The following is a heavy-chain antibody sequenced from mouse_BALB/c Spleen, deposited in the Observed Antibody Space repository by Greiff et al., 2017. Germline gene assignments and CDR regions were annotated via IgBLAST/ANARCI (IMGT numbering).Heavy chain of an antibody. J-gene: IGHJ4*01. V-gene: IGHV5-17*02. D-gene: IGHD2-3*01. CDR3: ARGHDGYYVGAMDY. CDR1: GFTFSSFG. CDR2: ISSGSSTI. Sequence: DVHLVESGGGLVQPGGSRKLSCAASGFTFSSFGMHWVRQAPEKGLEWVAYISSGSSTIYYADTVKGRFTISRDNPKNTLFLQMTSLRSEDTAMYYCARGHDGYYVGAMDYWGQGTSVTVSS.